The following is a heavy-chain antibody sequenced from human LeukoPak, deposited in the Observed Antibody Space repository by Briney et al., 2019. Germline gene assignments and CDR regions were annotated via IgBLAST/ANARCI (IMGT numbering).Heavy chain of an antibody. CDR1: GGTFSSYA. Sequence: SGKVSCKAAGGTFSSYAISWVRQAPGQGLEWMGGIIPIFGTANYAQKFQGRVTIPADESTSTAYMELSSLRSEDTAVYYCARGPNDIAARPPFRYYYYGMDVWGQGTTVTVSS. CDR2: IIPIFGTA. V-gene: IGHV1-69*13. J-gene: IGHJ6*02. D-gene: IGHD6-6*01. CDR3: ARGPNDIAARPPFRYYYYGMDV.